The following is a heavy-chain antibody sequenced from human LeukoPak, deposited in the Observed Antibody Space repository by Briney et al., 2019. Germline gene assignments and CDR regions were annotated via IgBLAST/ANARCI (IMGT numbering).Heavy chain of an antibody. D-gene: IGHD2-8*01. J-gene: IGHJ4*02. CDR2: IFSHGET. V-gene: IGHV3-66*01. Sequence: TGGSLRLSCAASGFTVGNNYMNWVRQAPGKGLEWVSLIFSHGETSYADSVKGRFTISRDNSKNTLYLQMNGLRVEDTAVYYCARDPPAVSINTYAWGQGTLVTVSP. CDR1: GFTVGNNY. CDR3: ARDPPAVSINTYA.